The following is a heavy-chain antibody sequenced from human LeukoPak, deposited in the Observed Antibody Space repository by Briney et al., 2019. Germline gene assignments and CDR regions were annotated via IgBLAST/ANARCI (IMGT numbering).Heavy chain of an antibody. V-gene: IGHV4-59*01. Sequence: SETLSLTCTVSGGSISSYYWSWIRQPPGKGLEWIGYIYYSGSTNYNPSLKSRVTISVDTSKNQFSLKLSSVTAADTAVYYCASGYSYGFPYYFVYWGQGTLVTVSS. CDR1: GGSISSYY. D-gene: IGHD5-18*01. CDR2: IYYSGST. CDR3: ASGYSYGFPYYFVY. J-gene: IGHJ4*02.